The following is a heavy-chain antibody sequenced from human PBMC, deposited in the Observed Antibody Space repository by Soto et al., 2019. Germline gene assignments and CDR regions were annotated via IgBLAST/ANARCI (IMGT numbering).Heavy chain of an antibody. J-gene: IGHJ6*02. CDR3: AASCVGCGGFNYYRMDV. D-gene: IGHD2-21*01. V-gene: IGHV4-31*03. Sequence: SETLSLTCTVSGGSISSGGYYWSWIRQHPGKGLEWIGYIYYSGSTYYNPSLKSRVTISVDTSKNQFSLKLSSVTAADTAVYYCAASCVGCGGFNYYRMDVWGQGTTVT. CDR2: IYYSGST. CDR1: GGSISSGGYY.